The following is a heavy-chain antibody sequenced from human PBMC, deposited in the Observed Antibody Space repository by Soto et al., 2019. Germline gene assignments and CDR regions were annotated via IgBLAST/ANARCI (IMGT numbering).Heavy chain of an antibody. CDR1: GFTFSNYG. Sequence: QVYLVESGGGVVQPGRSLRLSCAASGFTFSNYGMHWVRQAPGKGLEWVAVIWYDGSKYYYADSVKGRFTIPRDNSKNMVYLQMNSLRVEDTAVYYCARYRSGSSDYWGQGTLVIVSS. CDR2: IWYDGSKY. CDR3: ARYRSGSSDY. D-gene: IGHD5-12*01. V-gene: IGHV3-33*01. J-gene: IGHJ4*02.